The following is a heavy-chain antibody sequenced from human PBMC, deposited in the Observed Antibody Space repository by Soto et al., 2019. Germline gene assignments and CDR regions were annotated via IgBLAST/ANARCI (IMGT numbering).Heavy chain of an antibody. D-gene: IGHD2-8*01. CDR1: GGSIRSGGYF. CDR2: IYSTGST. CDR3: ARLNSGLYQSFDS. Sequence: QVQLEASGPGLVKPSQTVSLTCSVSGGSIRSGGYFWTWIRQHPVKGLEYIGHIYSTGSTYYIPSLRRRLTMSLDTSKNQFSLNLTSVTAADTALYFCARLNSGLYQSFDSWGHGALVTVSS. V-gene: IGHV4-31*03. J-gene: IGHJ4*01.